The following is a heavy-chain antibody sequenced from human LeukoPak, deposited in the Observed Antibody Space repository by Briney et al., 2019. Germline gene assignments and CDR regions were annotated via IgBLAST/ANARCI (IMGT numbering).Heavy chain of an antibody. Sequence: SETLSLTCTVSGVSISSYYWSWVRQPPGKGLEWIGYIYYSGSTNCNPSLKSRVTISVDTSKNQFSLRLNSVTAADTAVYYCARGPYSSDWNFDYWGQGTLVTVSS. CDR1: GVSISSYY. V-gene: IGHV4-59*01. J-gene: IGHJ4*02. CDR2: IYYSGST. CDR3: ARGPYSSDWNFDY. D-gene: IGHD6-19*01.